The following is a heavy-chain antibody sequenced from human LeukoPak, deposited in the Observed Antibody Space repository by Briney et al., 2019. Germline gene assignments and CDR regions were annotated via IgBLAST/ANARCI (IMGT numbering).Heavy chain of an antibody. CDR3: ARESGGNTMAGDY. CDR2: ISTYTGDT. D-gene: IGHD2-15*01. Sequence: GASGKVSCKASGYTFTNRGISWVRQAPGQGLEWMGWISTYTGDTNFAQNFQGRVTLTTDTTTSTAYMELRSLRSDDTAVYYCARESGGNTMAGDYWGQGTLVTVSS. CDR1: GYTFTNRG. V-gene: IGHV1-18*01. J-gene: IGHJ4*02.